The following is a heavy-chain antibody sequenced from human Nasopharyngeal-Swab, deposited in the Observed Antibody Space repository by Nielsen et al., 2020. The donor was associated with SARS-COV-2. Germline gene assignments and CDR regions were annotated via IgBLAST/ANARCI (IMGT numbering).Heavy chain of an antibody. CDR3: AGGGYCSGGSCYSFDAFDI. V-gene: IGHV1-2*06. Sequence: ASVKVSCKASGYTFTGYYMHWVRQAPGQGLEWMGRINPNSGGTNYAQKFQGRVTMTRDTSICTAYMELSRLRSDDTAVYYCAGGGYCSGGSCYSFDAFDIWGQGTMVTVSS. D-gene: IGHD2-15*01. J-gene: IGHJ3*02. CDR1: GYTFTGYY. CDR2: INPNSGGT.